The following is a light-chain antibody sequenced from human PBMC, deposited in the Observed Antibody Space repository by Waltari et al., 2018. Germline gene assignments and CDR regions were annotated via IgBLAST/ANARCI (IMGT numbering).Light chain of an antibody. J-gene: IGKJ1*01. CDR2: AAS. Sequence: DIQMTQSPSSLSASVGDRVTITCRTSQSISSYLSWFQQRPGKAPKLLISAASNLQSGVPSRFSGSGTGTDFTLTISSLQPEDFATYYCHHSYGTKKFGQGTEVEIK. CDR3: HHSYGTKK. CDR1: QSISSY. V-gene: IGKV1-39*01.